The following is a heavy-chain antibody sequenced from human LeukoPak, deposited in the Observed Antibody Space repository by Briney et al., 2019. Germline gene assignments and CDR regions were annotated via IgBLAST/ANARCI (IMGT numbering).Heavy chain of an antibody. Sequence: GGSLRLSCAASGFTFSDYYMSWIRQAPGEGLEWVSYISSSGSTIHYADSVKGRFTISRDNAKNSLYLQMNSLRAEDTAVYYCARDRGYCSSTSCYTEDIVGWGQGTLVTVSS. D-gene: IGHD2-2*02. CDR3: ARDRGYCSSTSCYTEDIVG. J-gene: IGHJ4*02. V-gene: IGHV3-11*04. CDR2: ISSSGSTI. CDR1: GFTFSDYY.